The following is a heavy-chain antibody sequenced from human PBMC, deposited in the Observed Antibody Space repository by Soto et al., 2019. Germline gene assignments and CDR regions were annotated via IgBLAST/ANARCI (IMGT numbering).Heavy chain of an antibody. CDR2: TYYRSKWYN. CDR3: SREGGVYGGNSYYFDY. V-gene: IGHV6-1*01. J-gene: IGHJ4*02. CDR1: GDSVSSNSAA. Sequence: SQTLSLTCAISGDSVSSNSAAWNWIRQSPSRGLEWLGRTYYRSKWYNDYAVYVKSRITINPDTSKNQFSLQLNSVTPEDTAVYYCSREGGVYGGNSYYFDYWGQGTLVTVSS. D-gene: IGHD4-17*01.